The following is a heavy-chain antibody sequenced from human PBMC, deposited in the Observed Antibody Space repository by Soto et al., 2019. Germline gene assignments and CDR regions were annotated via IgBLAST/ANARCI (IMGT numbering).Heavy chain of an antibody. Sequence: ASVKVSSKASGYTFTSYDINWVRQATGQGLEWMGWMNPNSGNTGYAQKFQGRVTLTRNTSISTAYMELSSLRSEDTAVYYCARGLFVIVSYYYYCGMDVWGQGTMVTVSS. CDR2: MNPNSGNT. V-gene: IGHV1-8*01. J-gene: IGHJ6*02. CDR3: ARGLFVIVSYYYYCGMDV. D-gene: IGHD2-21*01. CDR1: GYTFTSYD.